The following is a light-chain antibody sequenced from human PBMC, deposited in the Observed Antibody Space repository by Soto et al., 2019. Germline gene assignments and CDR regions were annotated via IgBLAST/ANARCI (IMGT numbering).Light chain of an antibody. CDR2: AAS. CDR1: QAIGND. J-gene: IGKJ1*01. Sequence: AIQMTQSPSSLSASVGDRVTITCRASQAIGNDLGWYQQIPGKAPKLLIYAASRLHSGVPSNFSGSRSGSDFTLTISSLQSEDFALYHCQQWIRWTFGQGTRLELK. V-gene: IGKV1-6*01. CDR3: QQWIRWT.